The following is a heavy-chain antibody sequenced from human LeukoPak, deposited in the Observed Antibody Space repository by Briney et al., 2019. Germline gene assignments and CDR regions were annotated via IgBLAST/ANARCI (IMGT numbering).Heavy chain of an antibody. J-gene: IGHJ4*02. V-gene: IGHV3-7*04. CDR2: INQDGSEK. Sequence: GVPLRLSCAASGFTLSNYWMSWVRQAPGEGLEWVANINQDGSEKSSVDSVKGRFTISRDNAKNSLYLQMNGLRAEDTAVYYCATDQGGYWGQGTLVPVSP. CDR3: ATDQGGY. CDR1: GFTLSNYW.